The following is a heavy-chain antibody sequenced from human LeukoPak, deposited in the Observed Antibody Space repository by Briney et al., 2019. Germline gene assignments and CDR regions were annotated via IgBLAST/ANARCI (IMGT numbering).Heavy chain of an antibody. CDR2: IYYSGST. CDR3: ARRGGSGYPDQYYYYYMDV. Sequence: SQTLSLTCTVSGGSISSGDYYWSWIRQPPGKGLGWIGYIYYSGSTYYNPSLKSRVTISVDTSKNQFSLKLSSVTAADTAVYYCARRGGSGYPDQYYYYYMDVWGKGTTVTVSS. V-gene: IGHV4-30-4*08. J-gene: IGHJ6*03. D-gene: IGHD3-3*01. CDR1: GGSISSGDYY.